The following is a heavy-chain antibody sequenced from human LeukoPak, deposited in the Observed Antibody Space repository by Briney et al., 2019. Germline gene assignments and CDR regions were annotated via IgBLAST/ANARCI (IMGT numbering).Heavy chain of an antibody. CDR2: IYYSGST. J-gene: IGHJ4*02. CDR3: ARQKPKATFVDY. D-gene: IGHD1-14*01. Sequence: SETLSLTCTVSGGSISMSSYYWGWIRQPPGKGLEWIGTIYYSGSTYYNPSLKSRVTMSIDTSKSQFSLKLSSVTAADTAVYYCARQKPKATFVDYWGQGTLVTVSS. V-gene: IGHV4-39*01. CDR1: GGSISMSSYY.